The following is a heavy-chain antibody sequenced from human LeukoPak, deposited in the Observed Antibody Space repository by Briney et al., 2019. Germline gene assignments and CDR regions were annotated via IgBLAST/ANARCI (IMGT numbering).Heavy chain of an antibody. J-gene: IGHJ4*02. CDR3: ARGSPPRVYYDRSGYYSYYFDY. D-gene: IGHD3-22*01. CDR2: ISAYNGNT. Sequence: GASVKVSCKASGYTFTGYYMHWVRQAPGQGLEWMGWISAYNGNTNYAQKLQGRVTTTTDTSTSTAYMELRSLRSDDTAVYYCARGSPPRVYYDRSGYYSYYFDYWGQGTLVTVSS. CDR1: GYTFTGYY. V-gene: IGHV1-18*04.